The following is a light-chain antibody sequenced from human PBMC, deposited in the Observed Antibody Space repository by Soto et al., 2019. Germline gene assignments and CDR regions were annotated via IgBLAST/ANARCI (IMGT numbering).Light chain of an antibody. CDR3: QQYHNWWT. J-gene: IGKJ4*02. CDR1: QSVSSN. V-gene: IGKV3-15*01. Sequence: IVMTQSPATLSVSPGERATLSCRASQSVSSNLAWYQQKPGQAPRLLIYGASTRATGIPARFSGSGSGTEFTLTISSLQSEDFAVYYCQQYHNWWTFGGGTKVDIX. CDR2: GAS.